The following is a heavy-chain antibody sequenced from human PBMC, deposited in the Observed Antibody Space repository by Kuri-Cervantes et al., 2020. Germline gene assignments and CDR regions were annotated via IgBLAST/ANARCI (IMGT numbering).Heavy chain of an antibody. J-gene: IGHJ4*02. CDR1: GLSFSSSD. CDR3: ARSGAATKSVTRDYFDY. D-gene: IGHD6-13*01. V-gene: IGHV3-48*01. CDR2: ICDSETTR. Sequence: GGSLRLSCAASGLSFSSSDFNWVRQAPGKGFEWVGYICDSETTRYYADSVLGRFTISRDNSKNTLYLQMNSLRAEDTAVYYCARSGAATKSVTRDYFDYWGQGTLVTVSS.